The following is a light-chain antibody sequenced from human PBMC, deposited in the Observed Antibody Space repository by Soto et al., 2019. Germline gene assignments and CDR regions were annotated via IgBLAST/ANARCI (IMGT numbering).Light chain of an antibody. Sequence: QSVLTQSPSASGTPGQRVTISCSGSRSNIGRNFAYWYQHVPGTAPRLLIQRNNERPSGVPDRFSGSKSGTSVSLAISGLRSEDEATYYCAACDDTLDAQVFGGGTKVTVL. CDR2: RNN. V-gene: IGLV1-47*01. CDR3: AACDDTLDAQV. CDR1: RSNIGRNF. J-gene: IGLJ3*02.